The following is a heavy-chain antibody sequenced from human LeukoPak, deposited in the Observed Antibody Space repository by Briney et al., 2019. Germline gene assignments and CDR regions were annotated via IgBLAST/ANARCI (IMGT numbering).Heavy chain of an antibody. J-gene: IGHJ5*02. D-gene: IGHD6-13*01. V-gene: IGHV4-28*01. CDR1: GYSISSSNW. Sequence: KSSETLSLTCAVSGYSISSSNWGGWIRQPPGKGVEWIGYIYYSGSTYYNPSLKSRVTMSVDTSKNQFSLKLSSVTAGDTAVYYCARSPGYSSSWEYNWFDPWGQGTLVTVSS. CDR2: IYYSGST. CDR3: ARSPGYSSSWEYNWFDP.